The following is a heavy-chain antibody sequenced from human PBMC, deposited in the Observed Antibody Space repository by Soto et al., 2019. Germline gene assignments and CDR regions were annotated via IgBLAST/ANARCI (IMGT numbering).Heavy chain of an antibody. CDR1: GFTFSDHY. D-gene: IGHD2-15*01. CDR2: TRNKANSYTT. V-gene: IGHV3-72*01. J-gene: IGHJ4*02. Sequence: EVQLVESGGGLVQPGGSLRLSCAASGFTFSDHYMDWVRQAPGKGLEXXXXTRNKANSYTTEYAASVKGRFTISRDDSXXXXXXXXXXXXXXXXXXXXXXXXAYCXXXSXXSSFDYWGQGTLVTVSS. CDR3: XXXAYCXXXSXXSSFDY.